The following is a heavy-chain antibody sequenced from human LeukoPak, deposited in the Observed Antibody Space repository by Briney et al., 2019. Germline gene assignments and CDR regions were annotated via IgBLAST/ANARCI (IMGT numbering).Heavy chain of an antibody. D-gene: IGHD2-15*01. V-gene: IGHV1-18*01. CDR2: ISAYNGNT. CDR1: GYTFTSYG. J-gene: IGHJ5*02. CDR3: ARDPVVVVAASTLSWFDP. Sequence: ASEKVSCKASGYTFTSYGISWVRQAPGQGLEWMGWISAYNGNTNYAQKLQGRVTMTTDTSTSTAYMELRSLRSDDTAVYYCARDPVVVVAASTLSWFDPWGQGTLVTVSS.